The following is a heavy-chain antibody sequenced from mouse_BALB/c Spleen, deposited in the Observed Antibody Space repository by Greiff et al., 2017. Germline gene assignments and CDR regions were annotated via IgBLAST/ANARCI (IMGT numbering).Heavy chain of an antibody. V-gene: IGHV1S126*01. CDR3: ARGGDYDGFDY. CDR2: IDPSDSET. Sequence: VQRVESGPQLVRPGASVKISCKASGYSFTSYWMHWVKQRPGQGLEWIGMIDPSDSETRLNQKFKDKATLTVDKSSSTAYMQLSSPTSEDSAVYYCARGGDYDGFDYWGQGTTLTVSS. D-gene: IGHD2-4*01. J-gene: IGHJ2*01. CDR1: GYSFTSYW.